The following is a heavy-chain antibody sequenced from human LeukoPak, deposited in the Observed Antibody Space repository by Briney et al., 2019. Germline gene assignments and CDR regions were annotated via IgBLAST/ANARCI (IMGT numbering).Heavy chain of an antibody. V-gene: IGHV4-59*01. D-gene: IGHD6-13*01. CDR1: GGSISSYY. CDR2: IYYSGST. CDR3: ARISSSNWYNERGAFDV. Sequence: SETLSLTCTVSGGSISSYYWSWIRQPPGKGLEWIGYIYYSGSTNYNPSLKSRVTISVNTSKNQFSLKLRSVTAADTAVYYCARISSSNWYNERGAFDVWGQGTMVTVSS. J-gene: IGHJ3*01.